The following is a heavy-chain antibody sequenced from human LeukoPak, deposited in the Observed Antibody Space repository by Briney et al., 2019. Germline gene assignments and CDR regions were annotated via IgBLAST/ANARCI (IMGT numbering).Heavy chain of an antibody. D-gene: IGHD3-22*01. CDR2: VPPGGVT. CDR3: VRERDYDTYFDY. Sequence: GGSLRLSCAVSGFSVRANHMAWVRQGPGKGLEWVSVVPPGGVTHYTDSLKDRLTISTDNSNNILYLQLDSLRAEDTALYYCVRERDYDTYFDYWGRGTLVTVSS. J-gene: IGHJ4*02. V-gene: IGHV3-53*01. CDR1: GFSVRANH.